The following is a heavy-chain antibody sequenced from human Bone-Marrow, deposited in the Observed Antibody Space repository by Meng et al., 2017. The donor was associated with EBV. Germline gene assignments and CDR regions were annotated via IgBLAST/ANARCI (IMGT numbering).Heavy chain of an antibody. J-gene: IGHJ4*02. CDR3: ASESGRGFTPDY. CDR2: LIPLSDAP. V-gene: IGHV1-69*01. CDR1: GGTFRSDA. D-gene: IGHD3-10*01. Sequence: QVLVVQSGDGVKKPGSSVKVSCKTPGGTFRSDAISWVRQAPGQGLEWMGGLIPLSDAPHYAQKFQGRVTITADESTSTHYLDLSGLRAEDTAVYYCASESGRGFTPDYWGQGTLVTVSS.